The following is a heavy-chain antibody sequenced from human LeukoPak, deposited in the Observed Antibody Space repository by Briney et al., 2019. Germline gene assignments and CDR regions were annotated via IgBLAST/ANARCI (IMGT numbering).Heavy chain of an antibody. CDR2: IIPIFGIA. Sequence: EASVKVSCKASGGTFSSYAISWVRQAPGQGLEWMGRIIPIFGIANYAQKFQGRVTITADKSTSTAYMELSSLRSEDTAVYYCASLGSSKEWRESFDYWGQGTLVTVSS. CDR1: GGTFSSYA. CDR3: ASLGSSKEWRESFDY. D-gene: IGHD2-2*01. J-gene: IGHJ4*02. V-gene: IGHV1-69*04.